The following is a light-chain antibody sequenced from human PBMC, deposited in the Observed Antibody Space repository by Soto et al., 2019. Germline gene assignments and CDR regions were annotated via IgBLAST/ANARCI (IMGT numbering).Light chain of an antibody. Sequence: EIVMTQSPTTLSVSPGERATLSCRASQSVSTNLAWYQQKPGKVPSLLIYGASTRASGIPARFSGSGSGTEFTLTIGSLQSEDFAVYCCQQYSSPPSFGQGTRLEI. J-gene: IGKJ5*01. CDR2: GAS. CDR3: QQYSSPPS. V-gene: IGKV3-15*01. CDR1: QSVSTN.